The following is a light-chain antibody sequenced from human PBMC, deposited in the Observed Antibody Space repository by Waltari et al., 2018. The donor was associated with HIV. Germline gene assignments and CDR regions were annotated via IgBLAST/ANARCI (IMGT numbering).Light chain of an antibody. Sequence: QSVLTRPPSASGTPGQRVTISCSGSSSNIGTNYIYWYQQLPGTAPKLLVYSNNQRPEGVPDRFSGSKSGTSVFLAISGLRSEDEADDYCAAWDENLSGRVVFGGGTKLTVL. CDR2: SNN. CDR3: AAWDENLSGRVV. V-gene: IGLV1-47*02. CDR1: SSNIGTNY. J-gene: IGLJ2*01.